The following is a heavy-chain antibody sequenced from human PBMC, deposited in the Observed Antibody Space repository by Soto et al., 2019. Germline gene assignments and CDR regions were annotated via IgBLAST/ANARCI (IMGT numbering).Heavy chain of an antibody. V-gene: IGHV1-3*01. CDR1: GYTFTNYA. J-gene: IGHJ2*01. CDR3: ARGGSLYWYFDL. CDR2: INAGNGNT. Sequence: QVQLVQSGAEVKKPGASVKVSCKASGYTFTNYAMHWVRQAPGQRLEWMGWINAGNGNTKYSQKFQGRVTITRDTSGSTAYMELSSMRSEDTAVYYCARGGSLYWYFDLWGRGPLVTVSS. D-gene: IGHD1-26*01.